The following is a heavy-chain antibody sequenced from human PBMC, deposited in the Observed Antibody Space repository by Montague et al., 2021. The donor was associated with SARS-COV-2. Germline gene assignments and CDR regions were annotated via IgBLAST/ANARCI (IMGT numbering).Heavy chain of an antibody. CDR2: ISHDGSNK. D-gene: IGHD3-10*01. CDR1: GFTFSSYA. CDR3: ARDGREGLLWFGELLFGWFDP. J-gene: IGHJ5*02. Sequence: RLSWSASGFTFSSYAMHWARQAPGKGLEWVAVISHDGSNKYYADSVKGRFTISRDNSKNTLYLQMNSLRAEDTAVYYCARDGREGLLWFGELLFGWFDPWGQGTLVTVSS. V-gene: IGHV3-30*04.